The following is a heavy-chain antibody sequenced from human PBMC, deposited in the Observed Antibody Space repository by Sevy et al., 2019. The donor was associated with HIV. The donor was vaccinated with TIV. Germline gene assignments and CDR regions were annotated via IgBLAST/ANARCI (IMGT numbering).Heavy chain of an antibody. Sequence: GESLKISCKGSGYSFTSYWIGWVRQMPGKGLEWMGIIYPGDSDTRYSPSFQGQVTISADKSISTAYLQWSSLKDSATAMYYCARSGYSSSWYPRSWFDPWGQGTLVTVSS. J-gene: IGHJ5*02. CDR2: IYPGDSDT. D-gene: IGHD6-13*01. CDR1: GYSFTSYW. CDR3: ARSGYSSSWYPRSWFDP. V-gene: IGHV5-51*01.